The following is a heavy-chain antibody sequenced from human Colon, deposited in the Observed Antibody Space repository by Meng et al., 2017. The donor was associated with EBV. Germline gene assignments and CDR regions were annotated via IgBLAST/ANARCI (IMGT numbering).Heavy chain of an antibody. J-gene: IGHJ5*02. CDR1: GFSRTTRDVG. Sequence: QITLKASGPTLGQSTQTLTLTCSFSGFSRTTRDVGVGWIRQPPGKALEWLALIYWDDDTRYSSSLGSRLTITKDTSKNQVVLTMTNMGPADTATYYCAHTYQMLTAFDPWGQGALVTVSS. V-gene: IGHV2-5*02. CDR3: AHTYQMLTAFDP. D-gene: IGHD2-2*01. CDR2: IYWDDDT.